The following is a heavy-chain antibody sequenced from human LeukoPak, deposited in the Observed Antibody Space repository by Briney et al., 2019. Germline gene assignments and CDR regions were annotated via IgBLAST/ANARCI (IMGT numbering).Heavy chain of an antibody. J-gene: IGHJ3*02. D-gene: IGHD2-15*01. V-gene: IGHV3-21*01. CDR2: ISSSSYI. CDR3: ARAPSCSGGSCYAFDI. Sequence: PGGSLRLSCAASGFTFSSYSMNWVRQAPGKGLEWVSSISSSSYIYYADSVKGRFTISRDNAKNSLYLQMNSLRAEDTAVYYCARAPSCSGGSCYAFDIWGQGTMVTVSS. CDR1: GFTFSSYS.